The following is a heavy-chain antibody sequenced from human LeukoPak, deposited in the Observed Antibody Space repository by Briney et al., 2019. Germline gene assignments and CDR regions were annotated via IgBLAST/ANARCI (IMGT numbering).Heavy chain of an antibody. J-gene: IGHJ6*02. Sequence: ASVKVSCKASGYTFTSYGISWVRQAPGQGLEWMGWISAYNGNTNYAQKLQGRVTMTTDTSTSTAYMGLRSLRSDDTAVYYCARVNDFWSGYRYYYYGMDVWGQGTTVTVSS. V-gene: IGHV1-18*01. CDR1: GYTFTSYG. CDR2: ISAYNGNT. CDR3: ARVNDFWSGYRYYYYGMDV. D-gene: IGHD3-3*01.